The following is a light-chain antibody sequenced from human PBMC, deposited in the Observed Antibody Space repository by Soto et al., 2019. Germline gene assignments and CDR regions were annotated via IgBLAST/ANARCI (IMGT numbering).Light chain of an antibody. J-gene: IGKJ2*01. CDR3: QQYITSPPMYT. Sequence: ETVLTQSPGTLSLSPGERATLSCRASQSVSSRYLAWYQQKPGQAPRLLIYGASSRATGIPDRFSGSGSGTELTLTISRLEPEDFAVYYCQQYITSPPMYTFGQGTKLEIK. CDR1: QSVSSRY. V-gene: IGKV3-20*01. CDR2: GAS.